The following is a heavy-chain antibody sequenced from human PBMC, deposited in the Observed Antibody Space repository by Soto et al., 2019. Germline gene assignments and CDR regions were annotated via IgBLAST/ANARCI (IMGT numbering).Heavy chain of an antibody. Sequence: GGSLRLSCAASGFTFSSYAMSWVRQAPGKGLEWVSAISGSGGSTYYADSVKGRFTISRDNSKNTLYLQMNSLGAEDTAVYYCAKEGGQTGRYYYYYYGMDVWGQGTTVTVSS. CDR1: GFTFSSYA. V-gene: IGHV3-23*01. D-gene: IGHD1-26*01. CDR3: AKEGGQTGRYYYYYYGMDV. J-gene: IGHJ6*02. CDR2: ISGSGGST.